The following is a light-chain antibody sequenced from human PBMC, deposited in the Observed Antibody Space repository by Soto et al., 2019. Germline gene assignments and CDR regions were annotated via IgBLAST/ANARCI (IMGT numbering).Light chain of an antibody. V-gene: IGKV3-11*01. CDR2: DAS. CDR3: QQRSDWPPRLT. J-gene: IGKJ4*01. CDR1: QTINIY. Sequence: EIVLTQSQATLSLSPGEIATLSCSASQTINIYLAWYQQKPGQAPRLLVYDASYRAIGIPARISGSGSGTDFTLTISSLEPEDFAVYYCQQRSDWPPRLTFGGGTKVEIK.